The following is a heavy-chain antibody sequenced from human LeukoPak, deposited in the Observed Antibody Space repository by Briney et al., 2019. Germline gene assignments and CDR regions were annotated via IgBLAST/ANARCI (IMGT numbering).Heavy chain of an antibody. J-gene: IGHJ3*02. Sequence: GGSLRLSCAASGFTFSTYWMHWVRQAPGKGLVWVSRINTDGTSTDYADSVKGRFTISRDNAKNTLSLQMNSLRAEDTAVYYCARESAAEHAFDIWGQGTMVTVSS. CDR2: INTDGTST. V-gene: IGHV3-74*01. CDR3: ARESAAEHAFDI. D-gene: IGHD6-25*01. CDR1: GFTFSTYW.